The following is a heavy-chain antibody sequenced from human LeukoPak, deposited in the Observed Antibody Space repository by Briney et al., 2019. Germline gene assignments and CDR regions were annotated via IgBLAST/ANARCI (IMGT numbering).Heavy chain of an antibody. CDR1: GGTFMTDI. Sequence: SVKVSCKASGGTFMTDIFNWLRQAPGQSPEWMGGIIPISDSAHSAKRFQGRLTITAEESTSTVYMEPSFLTSEDTAVYYCARPMTDYCDRGGYCGLYGLWGQGTLVIVSS. CDR2: IIPISDSA. V-gene: IGHV1-69*13. D-gene: IGHD3-22*01. J-gene: IGHJ4*02. CDR3: ARPMTDYCDRGGYCGLYGL.